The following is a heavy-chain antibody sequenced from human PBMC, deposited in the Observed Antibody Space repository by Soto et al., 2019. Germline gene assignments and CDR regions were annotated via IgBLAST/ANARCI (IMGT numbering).Heavy chain of an antibody. J-gene: IGHJ6*02. Sequence: ASVKVSCKASGYRFTSYGISWVRQAPGQGPEWMGWINPYNGNTNYAQKFQGRVTLTTDTSASTAYMDLRSLRSDDTAVYYCARDLVVPGVQTYSYGMDVWGQGTTVTVSS. CDR3: ARDLVVPGVQTYSYGMDV. CDR1: GYRFTSYG. D-gene: IGHD2-2*01. CDR2: INPYNGNT. V-gene: IGHV1-18*01.